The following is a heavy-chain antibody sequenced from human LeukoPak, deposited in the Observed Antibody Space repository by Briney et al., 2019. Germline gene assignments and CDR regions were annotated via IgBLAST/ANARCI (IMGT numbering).Heavy chain of an antibody. V-gene: IGHV3-7*01. Sequence: GGSLRLSCAASGFTFSSYWMSWVRQAPGKGLGWVANIKQDGSEKYYVDSVKGRFTISRDNAKNLLYLQVNSLRAEDTAVYYCARNQRRLDYWGQGTLVTVSS. CDR3: ARNQRRLDY. CDR1: GFTFSSYW. J-gene: IGHJ4*02. D-gene: IGHD1-14*01. CDR2: IKQDGSEK.